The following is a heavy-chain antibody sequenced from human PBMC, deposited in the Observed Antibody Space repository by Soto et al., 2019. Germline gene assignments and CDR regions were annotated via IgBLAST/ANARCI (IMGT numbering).Heavy chain of an antibody. V-gene: IGHV3-23*01. CDR1: GFTFSNYG. Sequence: GGSLRLSCAASGFTFSNYGMSWVRQAPGKGLEWVSSISGGGAGTFYTDSVEGRFTISRDNSKNTLFLEMNSLTTDDTAVYYCAKGADDYGDPLDYWGQGTLVTVSS. D-gene: IGHD4-17*01. CDR3: AKGADDYGDPLDY. J-gene: IGHJ4*02. CDR2: ISGGGAGT.